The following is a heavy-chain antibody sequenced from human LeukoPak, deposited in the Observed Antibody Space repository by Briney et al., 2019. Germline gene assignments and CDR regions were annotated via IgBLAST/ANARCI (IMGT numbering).Heavy chain of an antibody. Sequence: GGSLRLSCAASEFTVSSTYITWLRQAPGKGLEWVSVIYPGGSALYADSVQGRFTISRDISQNIVYLQINNLRAEDTAVYYCARDRRSGLGHAFDIWGQGTMVTVSS. J-gene: IGHJ3*02. V-gene: IGHV3-53*01. D-gene: IGHD3-3*01. CDR1: EFTVSSTY. CDR2: IYPGGSA. CDR3: ARDRRSGLGHAFDI.